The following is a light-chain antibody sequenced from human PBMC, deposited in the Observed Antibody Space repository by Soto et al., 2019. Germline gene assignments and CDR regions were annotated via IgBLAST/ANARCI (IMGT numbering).Light chain of an antibody. CDR1: SSNIGAGYD. CDR3: QSYDTSRRAWV. CDR2: GNS. V-gene: IGLV1-40*01. J-gene: IGLJ3*02. Sequence: QSVLTQPPSVSGAPGQRVTISCTGGSSNIGAGYDVHWYRQFPGTAPKLLVYGNSNRPSGISDRFSASKSGSSASLAITGLQDEDEADYYCQSYDTSRRAWVSGGGTKLTVL.